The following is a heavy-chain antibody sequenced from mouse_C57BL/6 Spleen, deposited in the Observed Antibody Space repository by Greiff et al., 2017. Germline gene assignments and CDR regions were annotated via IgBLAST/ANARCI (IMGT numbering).Heavy chain of an antibody. CDR1: GYTFTSYG. Sequence: QVQLQQSGAELARPGASVKLSCKASGYTFTSYGISWVKQRTGQGLEWIGEIYPRSGNTYYNEKFKGKATLTADKSSSTAYMVLRSLSSEDAAVTYYAREPAQATHMDYWGQGTSVTVSS. D-gene: IGHD3-2*02. V-gene: IGHV1-81*01. CDR3: AREPAQATHMDY. CDR2: IYPRSGNT. J-gene: IGHJ4*01.